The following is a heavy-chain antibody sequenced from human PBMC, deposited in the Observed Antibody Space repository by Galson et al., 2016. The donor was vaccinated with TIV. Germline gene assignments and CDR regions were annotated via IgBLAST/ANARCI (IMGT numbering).Heavy chain of an antibody. J-gene: IGHJ6*02. D-gene: IGHD2-21*01. Sequence: SLRLSCAASGLSVSDNYMTWVRQAPGKGLEWVALIDSDGSTIHADPVKGRFTVSRDNSKNMVYLQMNSLRTEDTAVYFCARERRHCGNECFLRYYYGMDAWGQGTTVTVSS. CDR1: GLSVSDNY. V-gene: IGHV3-53*05. CDR3: ARERRHCGNECFLRYYYGMDA. CDR2: IDSDGST.